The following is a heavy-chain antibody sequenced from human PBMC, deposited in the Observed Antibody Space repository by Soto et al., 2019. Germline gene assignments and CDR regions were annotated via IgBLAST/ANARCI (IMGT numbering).Heavy chain of an antibody. V-gene: IGHV4-31*03. J-gene: IGHJ6*02. CDR3: ARSGYCGGDCYSAHMDV. Sequence: QVQLQESGPGLVKPSQTLSLTCTVSGGSISSGGYYWSWIRQHPGKGLEWIGYIYYSGSTYYNPSLKSRVTISVDTSTNQFSLKLSSVTAADTAVYYCARSGYCGGDCYSAHMDVWGQGTTVTVSS. D-gene: IGHD2-21*02. CDR1: GGSISSGGYY. CDR2: IYYSGST.